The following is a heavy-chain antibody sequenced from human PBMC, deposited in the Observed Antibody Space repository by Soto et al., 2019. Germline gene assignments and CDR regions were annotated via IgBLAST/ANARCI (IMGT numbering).Heavy chain of an antibody. CDR3: ARLRQQLVLWFDP. CDR1: GGSISSSSYY. J-gene: IGHJ5*02. Sequence: TSETLSLTCTVSGGSISSSSYYWGWIRQPPGKELEWIGSIYYSGSTYYNPSLKSRVTISVDTSKNQFSLKLSSVTAADTAVYYCARLRQQLVLWFDPWGQGTLVTVSS. D-gene: IGHD6-13*01. CDR2: IYYSGST. V-gene: IGHV4-39*01.